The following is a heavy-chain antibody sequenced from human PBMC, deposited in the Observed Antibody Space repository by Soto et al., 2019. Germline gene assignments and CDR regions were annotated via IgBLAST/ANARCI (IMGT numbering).Heavy chain of an antibody. CDR2: IIPILGIA. J-gene: IGHJ3*02. CDR3: ASSTDCTNGVCYTLSAFDI. Sequence: QVQLVQSGAEVKKPGSSVKVSCKASVGTFSSYTISWVRQAPGQGLEWMGRIIPILGIANYAQKFQGRVTMTTDKSKNTAYMELSSLRSEDTAVYYCASSTDCTNGVCYTLSAFDIWGQGTMVTVSS. D-gene: IGHD2-8*01. V-gene: IGHV1-69*02. CDR1: VGTFSSYT.